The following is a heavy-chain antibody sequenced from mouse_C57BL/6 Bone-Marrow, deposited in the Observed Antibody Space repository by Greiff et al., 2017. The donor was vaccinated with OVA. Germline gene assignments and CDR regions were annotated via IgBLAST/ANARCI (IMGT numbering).Heavy chain of an antibody. D-gene: IGHD1-1*01. Sequence: QVQLKQSGAELARPGASVKLSCKASGYTFTSYGISWVKQRTGQGLEWIGEIYPRSGNTYYNEQFKGKATLTADKSSSTAYMELRSLTSEDSAVYFCARVNYYGSSYGWGQGTLVTVSA. CDR2: IYPRSGNT. J-gene: IGHJ3*02. V-gene: IGHV1-81*01. CDR3: ARVNYYGSSYG. CDR1: GYTFTSYG.